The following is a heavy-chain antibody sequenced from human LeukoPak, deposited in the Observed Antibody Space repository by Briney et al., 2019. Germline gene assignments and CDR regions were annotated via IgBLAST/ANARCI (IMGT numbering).Heavy chain of an antibody. CDR1: GFTFSSYA. Sequence: GGSLRLSCAASGFTFSSYAMHWVRQAPGKGLEWVAVISYDGSNKYYADSVKGRFTISRDNSKNTLYLQMNSLRAEDTAVYYCAREQGGYSGSADYWGQGTLVTVSS. D-gene: IGHD5-12*01. V-gene: IGHV3-30-3*01. CDR3: AREQGGYSGSADY. CDR2: ISYDGSNK. J-gene: IGHJ4*02.